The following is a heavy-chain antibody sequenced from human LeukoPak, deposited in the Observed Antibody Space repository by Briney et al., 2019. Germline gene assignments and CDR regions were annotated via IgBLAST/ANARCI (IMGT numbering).Heavy chain of an antibody. J-gene: IGHJ4*02. V-gene: IGHV3-30-3*01. CDR3: GRDRGYCSGGSCYYFDY. CDR1: GFTFSSYA. D-gene: IGHD2-15*01. CDR2: ISYDGSNK. Sequence: PGGSLRLSCAASGFTFSSYAMHWVRQAPGKGLEWVAVISYDGSNKYYADSVKGRFTISRDNSKNTLYLQMNSLRAEDTAVYYCGRDRGYCSGGSCYYFDYWGQGTLVTVSS.